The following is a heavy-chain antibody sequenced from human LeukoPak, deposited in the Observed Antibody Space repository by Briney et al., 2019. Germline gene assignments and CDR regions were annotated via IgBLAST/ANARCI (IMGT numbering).Heavy chain of an antibody. CDR2: IYYSGST. CDR3: GRDRDSYGYDYFDY. D-gene: IGHD5-18*01. V-gene: IGHV4-59*01. J-gene: IGHJ4*02. CDR1: GGSISSYY. Sequence: PSETLSLTCTVSGGSISSYYWSWIRQPPGKGLEWIGYIYYSGSTNYNPSLKSRVTISVDTSKNQFSLKLSSVTAADTAVYYCGRDRDSYGYDYFDYWGQGTLVTVSS.